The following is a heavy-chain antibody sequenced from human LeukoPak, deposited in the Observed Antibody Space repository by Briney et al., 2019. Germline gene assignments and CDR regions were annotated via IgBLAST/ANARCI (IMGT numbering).Heavy chain of an antibody. CDR1: GGSISNYY. V-gene: IGHV4-59*08. J-gene: IGHJ5*02. D-gene: IGHD1-26*01. CDR2: YSGST. CDR3: ARHSGSYVDWFDP. Sequence: SETLSLTCAVSGGSISNYYWSRIRQPPGKGLEWIGYSGSTNYNPSLKSRVTISVDTSKNQFSLKLSSVTAADTAVYYCARHSGSYVDWFDPWGQGTPVTVSS.